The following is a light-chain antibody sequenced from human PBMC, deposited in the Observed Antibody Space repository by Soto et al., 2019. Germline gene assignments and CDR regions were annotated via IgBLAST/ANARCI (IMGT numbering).Light chain of an antibody. Sequence: QSVLTQPPSASGTPGQRVTVSCSGSSSNIGNNYVFWYQHLAGTAPKFLIYRNDQRPSEVSPRFSGSKSGTSSSLAISGLPSGDEADYYGATWDDSLSGSYVFGPGTNVTVL. CDR3: ATWDDSLSGSYV. J-gene: IGLJ1*01. CDR1: SSNIGNNY. CDR2: RND. V-gene: IGLV1-47*01.